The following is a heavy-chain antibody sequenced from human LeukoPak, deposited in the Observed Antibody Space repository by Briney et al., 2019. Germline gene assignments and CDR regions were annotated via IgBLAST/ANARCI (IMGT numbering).Heavy chain of an antibody. D-gene: IGHD2-8*02. CDR2: IYPGDSDT. J-gene: IGHJ4*02. V-gene: IGHV5-51*01. CDR3: ARQLAVSSINSDY. Sequence: GESLKISCKGSGYSFTSYWIGWVRQMPGKGLEWMGIIYPGDSDTRYSPSFQGQVAISADKSISTAYLQWSSLKASDTAMYYCARQLAVSSINSDYWGQGTLVTVSS. CDR1: GYSFTSYW.